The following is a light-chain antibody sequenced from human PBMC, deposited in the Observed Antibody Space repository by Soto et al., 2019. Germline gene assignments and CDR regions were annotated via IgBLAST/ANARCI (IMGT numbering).Light chain of an antibody. V-gene: IGKV3-15*01. Sequence: VRPQSPDTLSVSPGERAARSCSTSQSVSSHLAWYQHKPGQAPRLLFYDASTRATGIPARFSGSGSGTEFTLTINSLHSEDFAVHYCQHHHGGPITVAQGTRLEIK. CDR3: QHHHGGPIT. CDR2: DAS. CDR1: QSVSSH. J-gene: IGKJ5*01.